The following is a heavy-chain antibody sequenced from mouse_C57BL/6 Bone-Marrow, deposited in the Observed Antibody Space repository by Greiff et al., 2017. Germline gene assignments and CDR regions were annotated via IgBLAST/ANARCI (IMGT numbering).Heavy chain of an antibody. Sequence: VQLKQSGAELVRPGASVKLSCTASGFNFKDDYMHWVKQRPEQGLEWIGWIYPESGDTEYDSKFQGKATITADTSSNTADLQLISLTSEDTAVYYCTTVVHYWGQGTTLTVSS. V-gene: IGHV14-4*01. D-gene: IGHD1-1*01. CDR3: TTVVHY. CDR1: GFNFKDDY. J-gene: IGHJ2*01. CDR2: IYPESGDT.